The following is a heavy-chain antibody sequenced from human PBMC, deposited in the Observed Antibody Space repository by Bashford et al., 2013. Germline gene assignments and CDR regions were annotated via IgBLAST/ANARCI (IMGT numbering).Heavy chain of an antibody. CDR1: GGTFSSYA. V-gene: IGHV1-69*10. J-gene: IGHJ6*02. CDR2: IIPILDMP. D-gene: IGHD3-16*01. Sequence: VASVKVSCKASGGTFSSYAISWVRQAPGQGLEWMGGIIPILDMPNYAQKFQGRVTMTRDTSISTAYMELSRLRSDDTAVYYCARDEDGGGTGMDVWGQGTTVTVSS. CDR3: ARDEDGGGTGMDV.